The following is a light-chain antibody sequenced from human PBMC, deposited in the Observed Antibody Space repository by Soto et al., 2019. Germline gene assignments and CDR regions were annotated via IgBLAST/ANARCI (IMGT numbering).Light chain of an antibody. CDR3: QQSYGSAPT. V-gene: IGKV1-39*01. Sequence: DIQMTQSPSSLSASVEDRVIITCRASQSISNHLNWYQQKPGKAPTLLIFAASSLQSGVPSRDSGRRSGPDFTLTISVLEPADFATEYCQQSYGSAPTFGQGTMVDIK. CDR2: AAS. CDR1: QSISNH. J-gene: IGKJ1*01.